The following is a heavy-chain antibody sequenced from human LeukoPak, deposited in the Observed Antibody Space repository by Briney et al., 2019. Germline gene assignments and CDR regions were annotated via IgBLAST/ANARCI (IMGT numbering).Heavy chain of an antibody. V-gene: IGHV4-59*01. Sequence: SETLSLTCTVSGGSISSYSWSWIRQPPGKGLEWIGYIYYSGSTNYNPSLKSRVTISLDTSKNQFSLKLSSVTAADTAVYYCAREVYDSSGPIPRDYFDYWGQGTLVTVSS. CDR1: GGSISSYS. CDR3: AREVYDSSGPIPRDYFDY. D-gene: IGHD3-22*01. CDR2: IYYSGST. J-gene: IGHJ4*02.